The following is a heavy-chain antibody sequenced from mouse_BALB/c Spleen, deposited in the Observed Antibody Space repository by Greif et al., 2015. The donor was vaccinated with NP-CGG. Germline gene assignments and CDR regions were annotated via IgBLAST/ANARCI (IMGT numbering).Heavy chain of an antibody. CDR2: INSNGGST. J-gene: IGHJ1*01. V-gene: IGHV5-6-2*01. D-gene: IGHD2-3*01. CDR3: ARRGLLQYFDV. CDR1: GFTFSSYY. Sequence: EVMLVESGGGLVKLGGSLKLSCAASGFTFSSYYMSWVRQTPEKRLELVAAINSNGGSTYYPDTVKGRFTISRDNAKNTLYLQMSSLKSEDTALYYCARRGLLQYFDVWGAGTTVTVSS.